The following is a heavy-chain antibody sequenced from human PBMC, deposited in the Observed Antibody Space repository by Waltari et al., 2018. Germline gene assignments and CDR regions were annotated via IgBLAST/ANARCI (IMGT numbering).Heavy chain of an antibody. D-gene: IGHD3-3*01. J-gene: IGHJ4*02. CDR2: ISGSGGST. Sequence: EVQLLESGGGLVQPGGSLRLSCAASGFTFSSYAMRWVRQAPGKGLEWVSAISGSGGSTYYADSVKGRFTISRDNSKDTLYLQMNSLRGEDTAVYYCAIQISGVVFWGQGTLVTVSS. V-gene: IGHV3-23*01. CDR1: GFTFSSYA. CDR3: AIQISGVVF.